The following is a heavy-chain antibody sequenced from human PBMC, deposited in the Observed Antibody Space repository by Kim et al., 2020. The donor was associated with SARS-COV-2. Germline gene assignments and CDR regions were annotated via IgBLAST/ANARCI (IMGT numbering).Heavy chain of an antibody. CDR2: IDPSDSYT. CDR1: GYSFTSYW. V-gene: IGHV5-10-1*01. CDR3: AITQDGYIDY. J-gene: IGHJ4*02. D-gene: IGHD2-15*01. Sequence: GESLKISCKGSGYSFTSYWISWVRQMPGKGLEWMGRIDPSDSYTNYSPSFQGHVTISADKSISTAYLQWSSLKASDTAMYYCAITQDGYIDYWGQGTLVTVSS.